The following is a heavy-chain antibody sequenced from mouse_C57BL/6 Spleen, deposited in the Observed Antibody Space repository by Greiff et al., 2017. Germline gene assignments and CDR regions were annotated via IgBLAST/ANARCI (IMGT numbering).Heavy chain of an antibody. CDR3: ARRGGLTPCFDY. D-gene: IGHD4-1*01. CDR2: IYPGDGDT. CDR1: GYAFSSYW. J-gene: IGHJ2*01. Sequence: QVQLKESGAELVKPGASVKISCKASGYAFSSYWMNWVKQRPGKGLEWIGQIYPGDGDTNYNGKFKGKATLTADKSSSTAYMQLSSLTSEDSAVYFCARRGGLTPCFDYWGQGATLTVSS. V-gene: IGHV1-80*01.